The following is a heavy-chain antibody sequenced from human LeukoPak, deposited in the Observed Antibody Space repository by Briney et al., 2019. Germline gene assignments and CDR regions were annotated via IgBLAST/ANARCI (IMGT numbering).Heavy chain of an antibody. J-gene: IGHJ3*02. CDR2: IRSKGEGGTT. CDR1: GLTFRHAW. CDR3: ARVGPEDAFDI. Sequence: GGSLRLSCAVSGLTFRHAWMSWVRQAPGKGLEWVGRIRSKGEGGTTEYAAPVKGRFTISRDNAKNSLYLQMNSLRAEDTAVYYCARVGPEDAFDIWGQGTMVTVSS. V-gene: IGHV3-15*01.